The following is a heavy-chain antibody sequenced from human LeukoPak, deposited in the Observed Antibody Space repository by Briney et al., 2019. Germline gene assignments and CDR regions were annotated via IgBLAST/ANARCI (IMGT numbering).Heavy chain of an antibody. V-gene: IGHV4-34*01. Sequence: SETLSLICAVYGGSFSGYYWSWIRQPPGKGLEWIGEINHSGSTNYNPSLKSRVTISVDTSKNQFSLKLSSVTAADTAVYYCARSGYGSGTSFDYGAREPWSPSPQ. CDR3: ARSGYGSGTSFDY. CDR1: GGSFSGYY. J-gene: IGHJ4*02. CDR2: INHSGST. D-gene: IGHD3-10*01.